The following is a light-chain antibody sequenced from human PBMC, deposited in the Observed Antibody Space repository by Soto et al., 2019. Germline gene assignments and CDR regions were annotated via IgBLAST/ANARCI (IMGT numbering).Light chain of an antibody. Sequence: EIVLTQSPATLSLSPGERATLSCRASQSVSSYLAWYQQKPGQAPRLLIYDASNRATGIPARFSGSGSGTDFTLTISSLEPEDFAVDYCQQRSNWPPEVTFGPGTKVDIK. CDR2: DAS. CDR1: QSVSSY. CDR3: QQRSNWPPEVT. J-gene: IGKJ3*01. V-gene: IGKV3-11*01.